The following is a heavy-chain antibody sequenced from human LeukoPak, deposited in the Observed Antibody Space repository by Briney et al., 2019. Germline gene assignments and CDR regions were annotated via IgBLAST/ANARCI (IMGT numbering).Heavy chain of an antibody. D-gene: IGHD1-1*01. V-gene: IGHV4-61*02. J-gene: IGHJ3*02. CDR1: GVSISSVSYY. CDR3: ARRRGSGIQLWKYDAFDI. CDR2: IYTSGST. Sequence: PSETLSLTCSVSGVSISSVSYYGSWIRQPAGKGLGRIGRIYTSGSTNYNPSLKSLVTISVDTSKNQFSLKLSSVTAADTAVYYCARRRGSGIQLWKYDAFDIWGQGTMVTVSS.